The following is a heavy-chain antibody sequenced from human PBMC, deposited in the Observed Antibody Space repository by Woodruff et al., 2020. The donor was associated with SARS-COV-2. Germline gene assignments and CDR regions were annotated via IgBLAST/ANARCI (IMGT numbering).Heavy chain of an antibody. V-gene: IGHV3-30-3*01. CDR3: ARGGRGVNAFDI. D-gene: IGHD3-10*01. Sequence: ISYDGSNKYYADSVKGRFTISRDNSKNTLYLQMNSLRAEDTAVYYCARGGRGVNAFDIWGQGTMVTVSS. J-gene: IGHJ3*02. CDR2: ISYDGSNK.